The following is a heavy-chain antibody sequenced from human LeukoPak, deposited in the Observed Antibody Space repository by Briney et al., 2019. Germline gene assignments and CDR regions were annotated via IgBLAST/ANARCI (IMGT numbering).Heavy chain of an antibody. Sequence: SETLSLTCTVSGGSISSYYWSWIRQPPGKGLEWIGFIYYSGSTNYNPSLKSRVTISVDTSKNQFSLKLSSVTAADTAVYYCARLGRDYDILTGYYHPPLWGQGTLVTVSS. J-gene: IGHJ4*02. CDR1: GGSISSYY. V-gene: IGHV4-59*08. CDR3: ARLGRDYDILTGYYHPPL. D-gene: IGHD3-9*01. CDR2: IYYSGST.